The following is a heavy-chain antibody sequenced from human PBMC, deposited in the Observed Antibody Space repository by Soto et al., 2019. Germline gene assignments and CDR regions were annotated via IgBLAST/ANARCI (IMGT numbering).Heavy chain of an antibody. Sequence: ASVKVSCKASGYTFTSYGISWVRQAPGQGLEWMGWISAYNGNTNYAQKLQGRVTMTTDTSTSTAYMELRSLRSDDTAVYYCARPRGSGDQWLRWVDRFDPWGQGTMVTVSS. D-gene: IGHD5-12*01. CDR3: ARPRGSGDQWLRWVDRFDP. CDR1: GYTFTSYG. V-gene: IGHV1-18*04. J-gene: IGHJ5*02. CDR2: ISAYNGNT.